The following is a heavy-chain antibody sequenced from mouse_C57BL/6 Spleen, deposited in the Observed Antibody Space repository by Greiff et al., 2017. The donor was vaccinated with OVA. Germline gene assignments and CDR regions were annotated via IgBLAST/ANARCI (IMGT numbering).Heavy chain of an antibody. D-gene: IGHD2-4*01. CDR3: AINDEYDVFDD. Sequence: EVKLHQSGPELVKPGASVKIPCKASGYTFTDSYLDWVKQSHGKSLGWIGVINPNNGGTISNQKFKGKATLTVDKSSSTAYMELRSRASEDTAIYDGAINDEYDVFDDWGQGTTLTVSA. V-gene: IGHV1-18*01. CDR2: INPNNGGT. J-gene: IGHJ2*01. CDR1: GYTFTDSY.